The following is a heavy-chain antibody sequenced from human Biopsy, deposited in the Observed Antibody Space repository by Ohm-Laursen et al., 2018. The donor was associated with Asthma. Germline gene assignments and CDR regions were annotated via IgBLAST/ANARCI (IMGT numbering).Heavy chain of an antibody. CDR1: GYTFSNYA. CDR2: ISGYNGDT. Sequence: SVKVSCKASGYTFSNYAISWVRRAPGQGLEWMGWISGYNGDTKFAQNVKGRLSLTTDTSTSTAYMELRSLTSDDTTVYYCVRDKVVVVPGSKGPTDWFDPWGQGTLVTVSS. J-gene: IGHJ5*02. D-gene: IGHD2-15*01. V-gene: IGHV1-18*04. CDR3: VRDKVVVVPGSKGPTDWFDP.